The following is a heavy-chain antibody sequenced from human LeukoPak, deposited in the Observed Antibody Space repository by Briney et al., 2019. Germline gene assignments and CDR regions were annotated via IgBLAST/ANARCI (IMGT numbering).Heavy chain of an antibody. CDR3: ARAALYCSSTSCYNYFDY. CDR2: IIPIFGTA. CDR1: GGTFSSYA. Sequence: GASVKVSCKASGGTFSSYAISWVRQAPGQGLEWMGGIIPIFGTANYAQKFQGRVTITTDESTSTAYMELSSLRSEDTAVYYCARAALYCSSTSCYNYFDYWGQGTLVTVSS. V-gene: IGHV1-69*05. J-gene: IGHJ4*02. D-gene: IGHD2-2*02.